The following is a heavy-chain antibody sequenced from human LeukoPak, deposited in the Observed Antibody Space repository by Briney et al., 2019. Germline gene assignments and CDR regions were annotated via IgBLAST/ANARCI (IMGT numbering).Heavy chain of an antibody. Sequence: SETLSLTCTVSGGSISSYYWSWIRQPPGKGLEWIGEINHSGSTNYNPSLKSRVTISVDTSKNQFSLKLSSVTAADTAVYYCARGSDGAHFIDYWGQGTLVTVSS. CDR1: GGSISSYY. CDR3: ARGSDGAHFIDY. V-gene: IGHV4-34*01. D-gene: IGHD4-17*01. J-gene: IGHJ4*02. CDR2: INHSGST.